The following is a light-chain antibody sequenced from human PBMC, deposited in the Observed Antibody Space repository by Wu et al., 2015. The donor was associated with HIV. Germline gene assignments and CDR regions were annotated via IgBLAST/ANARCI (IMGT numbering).Light chain of an antibody. V-gene: IGKV3-15*01. J-gene: IGKJ3*01. CDR1: QIIATN. Sequence: EIVMTQSPATLSVSPGGRVTLSCRASQIIATNLAWYQQKPGQPPRLLIYDASTRATGFPARFSGSGSGTDFTLTITTLEPEDFAVYYCQQYDNSPFTFGPGTKVDI. CDR3: QQYDNSPFT. CDR2: DAS.